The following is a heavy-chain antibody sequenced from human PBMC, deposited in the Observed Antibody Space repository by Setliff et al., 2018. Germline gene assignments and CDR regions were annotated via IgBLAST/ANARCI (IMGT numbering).Heavy chain of an antibody. CDR2: VHYSGDS. CDR3: ARQPSSGSYYNPRPYYFDY. D-gene: IGHD3-10*01. V-gene: IGHV4-59*13. Sequence: ASETLSLTCTVSGGSMTSYYWSWIRQSPWKGLERIGYVHYSGDSNYNPSLKSRVTMSVDTSKNQFSLNLRSVTAADTAVYYCARQPSSGSYYNPRPYYFDYWGQGTLVTVSS. J-gene: IGHJ4*02. CDR1: GGSMTSYY.